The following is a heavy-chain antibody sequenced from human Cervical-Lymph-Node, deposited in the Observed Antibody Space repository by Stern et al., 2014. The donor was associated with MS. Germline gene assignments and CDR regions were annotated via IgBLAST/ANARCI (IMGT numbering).Heavy chain of an antibody. CDR2: IFPGGSDI. CDR3: ARQRYFDY. CDR1: GYTFTSYW. J-gene: IGHJ4*02. V-gene: IGHV5-51*01. Sequence: EVQLVESGPEVKRPGESLKISCRASGYTFTSYWIGWVRQMPGTGLEWIAIIFPGGSDIRYSPSFQGQVTISADKSSSTAYLQWNNLKASDTAIYYCARQRYFDYWGQGTLVTVSS.